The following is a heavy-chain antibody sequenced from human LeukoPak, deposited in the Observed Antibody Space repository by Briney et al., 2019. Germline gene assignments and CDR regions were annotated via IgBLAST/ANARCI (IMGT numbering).Heavy chain of an antibody. CDR1: GGSISSGGYY. CDR2: IYYSGST. CDR3: ARHGGGPGSYYYGMDV. V-gene: IGHV4-31*03. J-gene: IGHJ6*02. Sequence: SETLSLTCTVSGGSISSGGYYWSWIRQHPGKGLEWIGYIYYSGSTYYNPSLKSRVTISVDTSKNQFSLKLSSVTAADTAVYYCARHGGGPGSYYYGMDVWGQGTTVTVSS. D-gene: IGHD4-23*01.